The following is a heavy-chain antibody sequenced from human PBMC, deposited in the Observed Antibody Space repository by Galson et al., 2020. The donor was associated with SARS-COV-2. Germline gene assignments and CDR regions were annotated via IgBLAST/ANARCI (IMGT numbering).Heavy chain of an antibody. CDR3: ARGGGVVSTPLDY. D-gene: IGHD2-15*01. V-gene: IGHV3-74*01. CDR1: GFTFSSYC. Sequence: ALHGESLKISCAASGFTFSSYCMHWVRQAPGKGLVWVSRITSDGTSTRYADSVEGRFTISRDIARDTLYLQMNSLTAEDTAVYYCARGGGVVSTPLDYWGEGIQVTVSS. CDR2: ITSDGTST. J-gene: IGHJ4*02.